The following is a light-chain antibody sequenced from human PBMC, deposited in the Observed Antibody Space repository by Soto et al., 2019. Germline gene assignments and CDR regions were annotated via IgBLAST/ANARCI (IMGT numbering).Light chain of an antibody. CDR2: LNSDGSH. V-gene: IGLV4-69*01. CDR3: PTWGTGIHYV. CDR1: SGHSSYA. J-gene: IGLJ1*01. Sequence: QSVLTQSPSASASLGASVKLTCTLSSGHSSYAIAWHQQQPEKGPRYLMKLNSDGSHSKGDGIPDRFSGSSSGAERYLTISSLQSEDEADYYWPTWGTGIHYVFGTGTKLTVL.